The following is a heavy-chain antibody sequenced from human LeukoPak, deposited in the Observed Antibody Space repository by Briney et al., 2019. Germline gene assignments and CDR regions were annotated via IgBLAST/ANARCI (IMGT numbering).Heavy chain of an antibody. CDR2: IYYSGTT. CDR3: ARDPNRLRSRGYFDY. Sequence: SETLSLTCTVSGGSISSYYWSWIRQPPGKGLEWIGYIYYSGTTNYNPSLKSRVTISVDTSKNQFSLKLTSVTAADTAVYYCARDPNRLRSRGYFDYWGQGTLVTVSS. J-gene: IGHJ4*02. V-gene: IGHV4-59*01. D-gene: IGHD4-17*01. CDR1: GGSISSYY.